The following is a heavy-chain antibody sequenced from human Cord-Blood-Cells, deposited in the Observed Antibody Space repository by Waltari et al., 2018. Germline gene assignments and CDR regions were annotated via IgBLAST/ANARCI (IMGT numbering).Heavy chain of an antibody. J-gene: IGHJ5*02. Sequence: QVQLVHSGAEVKKPGASVKVSCKASGDTFTSYAINWVRQATGQGLEWMGWMNPNSGNTGYAQKFQGRVTMTRNTSISTAYMELSSLRSEDTAVYYCARGRVGTNWFDPWGQGTLVTVSS. CDR3: ARGRVGTNWFDP. V-gene: IGHV1-8*01. CDR2: MNPNSGNT. D-gene: IGHD1-1*01. CDR1: GDTFTSYA.